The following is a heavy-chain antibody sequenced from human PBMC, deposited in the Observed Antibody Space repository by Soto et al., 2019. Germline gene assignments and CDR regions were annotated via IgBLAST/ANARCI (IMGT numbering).Heavy chain of an antibody. D-gene: IGHD3-16*01. J-gene: IGHJ6*02. V-gene: IGHV1-18*01. CDR2: ISPYNDYT. CDR1: GYTFIRYG. Sequence: QVQLAQSANEVKKPGASVRVSCKAAGYTFIRYGIAWVRQAPGQGLEWMGWISPYNDYTVYAQKFQGRVSMTADRSTRTVYMNLRGLKSDDTAVYYCARGGYYDNSWGKLSHYGLDVWGQGTSVSVSS. CDR3: ARGGYYDNSWGKLSHYGLDV.